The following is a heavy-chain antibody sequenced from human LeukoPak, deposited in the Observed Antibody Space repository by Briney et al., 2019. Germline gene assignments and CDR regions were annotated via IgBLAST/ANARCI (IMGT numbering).Heavy chain of an antibody. CDR2: ISGSGGST. V-gene: IGHV3-23*01. Sequence: GGSLRLSCAASGFTFSSYAMSWVRQAPGKGLEWVSAISGSGGSTYYADSVKGRFTISRDNSKNTLYLQMNSLRAEDTAVYYCAKDLLPNYYDSSGYDVAYYFDYWGQGTLVTVSS. CDR3: AKDLLPNYYDSSGYDVAYYFDY. CDR1: GFTFSSYA. D-gene: IGHD3-22*01. J-gene: IGHJ4*02.